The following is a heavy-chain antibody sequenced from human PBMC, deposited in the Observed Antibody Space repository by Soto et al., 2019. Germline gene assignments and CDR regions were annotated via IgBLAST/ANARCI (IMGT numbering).Heavy chain of an antibody. CDR2: IYYSGST. V-gene: IGHV4-31*03. J-gene: IGHJ2*01. CDR1: GGSISSGGYY. D-gene: IGHD2-2*01. Sequence: QVQLQESGPGLVKPSQTLSLTCTVSGGSISSGGYYWSWIRQHPGKGLEWIGYIYYSGSTYYNPSLKSRVTISVDTSKNQFSLKLGSVTAADTAVYYCARGADIVVVPAAPYWYFDLWGRGTLVTVSS. CDR3: ARGADIVVVPAAPYWYFDL.